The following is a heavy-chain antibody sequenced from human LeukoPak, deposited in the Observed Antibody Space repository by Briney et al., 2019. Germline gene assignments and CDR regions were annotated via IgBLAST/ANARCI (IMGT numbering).Heavy chain of an antibody. CDR2: ISYDGSNE. Sequence: PGGSLRLSCAASGFTFSSYAMHWVRQAPGKGLEWVAVISYDGSNEYYADSVKGRFTISRDNSKNTLYLQMNSLRAEDTAVYYCARDPRRWSVQRPHHWYFDLWGRGTLVTVSS. J-gene: IGHJ2*01. CDR3: ARDPRRWSVQRPHHWYFDL. V-gene: IGHV3-30-3*01. D-gene: IGHD4-23*01. CDR1: GFTFSSYA.